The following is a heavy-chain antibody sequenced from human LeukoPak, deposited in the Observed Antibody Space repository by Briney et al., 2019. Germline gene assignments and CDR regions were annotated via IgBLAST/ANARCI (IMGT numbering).Heavy chain of an antibody. D-gene: IGHD3-22*01. J-gene: IGHJ5*02. CDR1: GFTFRTYG. Sequence: GGSLRLSCAASGFTFRTYGMHWVRQTPGKGLEWVAFLWFDGSHQYYADSVRGRFIISRDNSNNTLYLQMNSLRADDTAVYYCARDGNYFDTTPNWFDTWGRGTLVTVSS. CDR2: LWFDGSHQ. CDR3: ARDGNYFDTTPNWFDT. V-gene: IGHV3-33*01.